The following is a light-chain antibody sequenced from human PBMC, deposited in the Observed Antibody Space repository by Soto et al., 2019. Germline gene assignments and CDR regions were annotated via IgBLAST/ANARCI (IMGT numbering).Light chain of an antibody. CDR2: GAS. J-gene: IGKJ4*01. V-gene: IGKV3-20*01. CDR1: QSVSSSH. CDR3: QQYGSSPPLT. Sequence: EIVLTQSPGTLSLSPGERATLSCRASQSVSSSHLAWYQQKPGQAPRLLLYGASSRATGIPDRFSGSGSGTDFTLTISRLEPEDFVVYYCQQYGSSPPLTFGGGTKVEIK.